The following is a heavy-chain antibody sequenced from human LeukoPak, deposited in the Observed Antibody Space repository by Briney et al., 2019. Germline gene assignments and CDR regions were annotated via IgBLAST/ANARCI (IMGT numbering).Heavy chain of an antibody. CDR2: ISAYNGNT. CDR1: GYTFTSYG. J-gene: IGHJ4*02. CDR3: ARDRLVGGIAVAGIDY. Sequence: ASVKVSCKASGYTFTSYGISWVRQAPGQGLEWMGWISAYNGNTNYAQKLQGRVTMTTDTSTSTAYMEPRSLRSDDTAVYYCARDRLVGGIAVAGIDYWGQGTLVTVSS. D-gene: IGHD6-19*01. V-gene: IGHV1-18*01.